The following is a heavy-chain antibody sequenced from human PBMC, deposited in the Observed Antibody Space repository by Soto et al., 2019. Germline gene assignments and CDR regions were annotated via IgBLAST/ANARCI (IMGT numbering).Heavy chain of an antibody. CDR1: GFTFSSYW. J-gene: IGHJ6*02. Sequence: GGSLRLSCAASGFTFSSYWMHWVRQAPGKGLVWVSRINSDGSSTSYADSVKGRFTISRDNAKNTLYLQMNSLRAEDTAVYYCARVQLVNDRYYYYGMDVWGQGTTVTVSS. CDR2: INSDGSST. D-gene: IGHD6-13*01. CDR3: ARVQLVNDRYYYYGMDV. V-gene: IGHV3-74*01.